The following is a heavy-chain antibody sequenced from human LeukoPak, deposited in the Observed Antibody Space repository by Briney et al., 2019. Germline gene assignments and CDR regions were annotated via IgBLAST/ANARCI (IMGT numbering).Heavy chain of an antibody. CDR2: IYSGGST. J-gene: IGHJ4*02. Sequence: GGSLRLSCAASGFTVSSNYMSWVRQAPGKGLEWVSVIYSGGSTYYADSVKGRFTISRDNSKNTLYLQMGSLRAEDMAVYYCARSSDIPRPTDYWGQGTLVTVSS. CDR3: ARSSDIPRPTDY. CDR1: GFTVSSNY. D-gene: IGHD2-2*02. V-gene: IGHV3-66*01.